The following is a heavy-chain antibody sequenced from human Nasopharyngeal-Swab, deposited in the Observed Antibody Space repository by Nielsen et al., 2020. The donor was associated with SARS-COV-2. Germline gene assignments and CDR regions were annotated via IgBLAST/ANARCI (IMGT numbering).Heavy chain of an antibody. CDR1: GFTFSGFW. Sequence: GGSLRLSCAASGFTFSGFWTNWVRQAPGKGLEWVATIKEDGSERSYVDSVKGRFTISRDNGKNSLFLQMNSLRAEDTAVYYCARDDSGFDMLDYWGQGTLVIVSS. CDR2: IKEDGSER. D-gene: IGHD5-12*01. V-gene: IGHV3-7*01. J-gene: IGHJ4*02. CDR3: ARDDSGFDMLDY.